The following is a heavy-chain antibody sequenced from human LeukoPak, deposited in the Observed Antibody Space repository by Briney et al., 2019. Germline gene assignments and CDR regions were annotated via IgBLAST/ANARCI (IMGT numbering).Heavy chain of an antibody. Sequence: QPGGSLRLSCAASGFTFSSYGMHWVRQAPGKGQEWVAVISYDGSNKYYADSVKGRFTISRDNSKNTLYLQMNSLRSEDTAVYYCAKDRSFAHYYDSSGCLDYWGQGTLVTVSS. V-gene: IGHV3-30*18. CDR2: ISYDGSNK. CDR3: AKDRSFAHYYDSSGCLDY. CDR1: GFTFSSYG. D-gene: IGHD3-22*01. J-gene: IGHJ4*02.